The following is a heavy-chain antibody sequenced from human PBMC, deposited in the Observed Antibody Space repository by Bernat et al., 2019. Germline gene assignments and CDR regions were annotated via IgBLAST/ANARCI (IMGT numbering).Heavy chain of an antibody. Sequence: QVQLVQSGAEVKKPGASVKVSCKASGYTFTNYGITWVRQAPGQGLEWMGWITTYNGNTNYAQKLQGRVTMTTDTSTSTAYMELRSLRSDDTAVYYCARVGPVKRWSGYSGFGYWGQGTLVTVSS. D-gene: IGHD3-3*01. CDR3: ARVGPVKRWSGYSGFGY. J-gene: IGHJ4*02. CDR2: ITTYNGNT. CDR1: GYTFTNYG. V-gene: IGHV1-18*01.